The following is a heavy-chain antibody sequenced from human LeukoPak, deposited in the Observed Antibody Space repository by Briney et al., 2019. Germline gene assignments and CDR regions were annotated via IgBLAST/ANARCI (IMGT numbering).Heavy chain of an antibody. CDR3: AREIVVVPAAMGEDAFDI. D-gene: IGHD2-2*01. Sequence: SETLSLTCTVSGGSISSGGYYWSWIRQPPGKGLEWIGYIYHSGGTYYNPSLKSRVTISVDRSKNQFSLKLSSVTAADTAVYYCAREIVVVPAAMGEDAFDIWGQGTMVTVSS. V-gene: IGHV4-30-2*01. J-gene: IGHJ3*02. CDR2: IYHSGGT. CDR1: GGSISSGGYY.